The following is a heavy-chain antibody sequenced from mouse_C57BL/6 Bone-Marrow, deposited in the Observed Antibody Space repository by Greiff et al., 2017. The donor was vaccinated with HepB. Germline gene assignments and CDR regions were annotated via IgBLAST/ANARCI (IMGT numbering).Heavy chain of an antibody. CDR1: GYTFTIYW. J-gene: IGHJ3*01. Sequence: QVQLQQPGAELVKPGASVKLSCKASGYTFTIYWMHWVKQRPGQGLEWIGMIHPNSGSTNYNEKFKSKATLTVDKSSSTAYMQLSSLTSEDSAVYYCARSVRLRRGTWFAYWGQGTLVTVSA. D-gene: IGHD2-4*01. V-gene: IGHV1-64*01. CDR2: IHPNSGST. CDR3: ARSVRLRRGTWFAY.